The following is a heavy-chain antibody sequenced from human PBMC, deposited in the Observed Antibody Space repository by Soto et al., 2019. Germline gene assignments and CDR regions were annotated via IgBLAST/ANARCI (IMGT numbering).Heavy chain of an antibody. V-gene: IGHV3-7*01. Sequence: EVQLVESGGDLVQPGGSLRLSCAGSGFTLSASWMSWVRQAPGKGLEWVANMNGDGSERYYVDSVKGRFTISRDNPRNSLYVQINSLRAEDTGVYDCARDKRWHDACDIWGQGTMVTVSS. CDR2: MNGDGSER. CDR3: ARDKRWHDACDI. D-gene: IGHD2-15*01. CDR1: GFTLSASW. J-gene: IGHJ3*02.